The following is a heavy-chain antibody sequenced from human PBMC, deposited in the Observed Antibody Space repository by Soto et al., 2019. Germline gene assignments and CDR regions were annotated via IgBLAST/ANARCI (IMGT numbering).Heavy chain of an antibody. D-gene: IGHD3-10*01. V-gene: IGHV4-39*01. CDR3: ARHLGYYGSGSTFIDY. Sequence: QLQLQESGPGLVKPSETLSLTCTVSGGSISSSSYYWGWIRQPQGKGLEWIGSIYYSGSTYYNPSLKSRVTISVDTSKNQFSLKLSSVTAADTAVYYCARHLGYYGSGSTFIDYWGQGTLVTVAS. J-gene: IGHJ4*02. CDR1: GGSISSSSYY. CDR2: IYYSGST.